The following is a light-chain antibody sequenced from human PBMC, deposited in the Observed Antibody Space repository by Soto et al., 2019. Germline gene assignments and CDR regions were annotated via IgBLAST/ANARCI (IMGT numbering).Light chain of an antibody. CDR3: LLNLGGLWV. V-gene: IGLV7-43*01. CDR2: RTS. CDR1: TGAVTSINY. Sequence: QAVVTQEPSLTVSPGGTVTLTCASSTGAVTSINYPNWFQQKPGQTPRPLASRTSNKHSWTPVRFSGSLLGGKAALTLSGVQPEDEAEYYCLLNLGGLWVFGGGTKLTVL. J-gene: IGLJ3*02.